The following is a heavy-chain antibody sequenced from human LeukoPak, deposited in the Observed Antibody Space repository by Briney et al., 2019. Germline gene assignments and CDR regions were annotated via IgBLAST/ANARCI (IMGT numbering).Heavy chain of an antibody. CDR2: LVLKHGIT. Sequence: SVKVSCKASGVSFRRDTFTWLRQAPGQGLEWIGGLVLKHGITNYAQALKGRITLNADESTNTAYMELGSLTSNDTAVYYCARDRPDTPASVFEAWGQGSLVIVSS. CDR1: GVSFRRDT. J-gene: IGHJ5*02. D-gene: IGHD2-15*01. CDR3: ARDRPDTPASVFEA. V-gene: IGHV1-69*10.